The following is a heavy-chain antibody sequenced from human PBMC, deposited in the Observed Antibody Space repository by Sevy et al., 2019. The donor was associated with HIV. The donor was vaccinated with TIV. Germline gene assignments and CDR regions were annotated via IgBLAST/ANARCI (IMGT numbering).Heavy chain of an antibody. J-gene: IGHJ4*02. Sequence: GGSLRLSCAASGFTFSSYSMNWVRQAPGKGLEWVSAISGLSNYIYYAESLKGRFIISRDNAKNPLYLQMNSLRADDTAVYYCATGPPDGSYDYFDSWGQGTLVTVSS. CDR2: ISGLSNYI. V-gene: IGHV3-21*01. D-gene: IGHD1-26*01. CDR3: ATGPPDGSYDYFDS. CDR1: GFTFSSYS.